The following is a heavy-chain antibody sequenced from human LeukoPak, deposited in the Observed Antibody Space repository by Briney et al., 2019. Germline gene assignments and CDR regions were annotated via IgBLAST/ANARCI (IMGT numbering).Heavy chain of an antibody. CDR2: ISGSGGSK. CDR3: AKSTVTAAPNHFDY. CDR1: GFTFNSYA. D-gene: IGHD4-17*01. V-gene: IGHV3-23*01. J-gene: IGHJ4*02. Sequence: GGSLRLSCEASGFTFNSYAMSWVRQAPGKGLEWVSAISGSGGSKYYANSVKGRFTISRDNSKKTLYLQMNSLRAEDTAAYYCAKSTVTAAPNHFDYWGQGTLVTVSS.